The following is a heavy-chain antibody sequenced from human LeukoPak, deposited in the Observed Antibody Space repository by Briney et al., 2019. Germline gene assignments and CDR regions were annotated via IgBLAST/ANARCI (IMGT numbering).Heavy chain of an antibody. Sequence: TGGSLRLSCAASGFTFSSYGMNKDHQAPGKGLEWVAVIWYDGSNKYYADSVKGRFTISRDNSKNTLYLQMNSLRAEDTAVYYCANGYYFDYWGQGTLVTVSS. V-gene: IGHV3-33*06. CDR1: GFTFSSYG. J-gene: IGHJ4*02. CDR2: IWYDGSNK. CDR3: ANGYYFDY.